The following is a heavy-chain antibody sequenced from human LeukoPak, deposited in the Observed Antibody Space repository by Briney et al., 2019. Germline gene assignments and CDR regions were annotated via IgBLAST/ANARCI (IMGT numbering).Heavy chain of an antibody. CDR2: IDKHGSGK. V-gene: IGHV3-7*01. J-gene: IGHJ4*02. D-gene: IGHD1-26*01. Sequence: PGGSLRLYCVASGFTFSISWVTWVRQAPGNGLEWVANIDKHGSGKYYLDSVKGRFAISRDSASNSVFLQMNSLRAEDTSVYYCARDAGWGYYDLWGQGTPVTVSS. CDR3: ARDAGWGYYDL. CDR1: GFTFSISW.